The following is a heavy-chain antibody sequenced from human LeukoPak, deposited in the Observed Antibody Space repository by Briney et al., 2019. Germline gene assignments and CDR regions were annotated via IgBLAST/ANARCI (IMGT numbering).Heavy chain of an antibody. V-gene: IGHV6-1*01. J-gene: IGHJ4*02. Sequence: SQILSLTCAVSGDSVSSNNIAWNWIRQSPSRGLEWLGRTYYRSRWYNDYAVSVRSRVTINADTSKNQLFLQLNSVTPEDTAVYYCAREGYSGYDFSSSGLYGLAYWGQGTLVTVSS. CDR2: TYYRSRWYN. CDR3: AREGYSGYDFSSSGLYGLAY. D-gene: IGHD5-12*01. CDR1: GDSVSSNNIA.